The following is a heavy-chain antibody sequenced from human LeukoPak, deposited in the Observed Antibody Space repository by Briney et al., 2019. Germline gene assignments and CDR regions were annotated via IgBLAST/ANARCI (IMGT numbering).Heavy chain of an antibody. V-gene: IGHV1-3*01. CDR3: ARDRMKYREGYYFDY. CDR1: GYTFTSYA. Sequence: ASVKVSCKASGYTFTSYAMHWVRQAPGQRLEWMGWINAGNSNTKYSQKSQGRVTITRDTSASTAYMELSSLRSEDTAVYYCARDRMKYREGYYFDYWGQGTLVTVSS. J-gene: IGHJ4*02. CDR2: INAGNSNT. D-gene: IGHD2-2*01.